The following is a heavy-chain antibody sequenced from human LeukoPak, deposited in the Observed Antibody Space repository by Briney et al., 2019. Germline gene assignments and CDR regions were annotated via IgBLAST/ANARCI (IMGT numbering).Heavy chain of an antibody. CDR3: AKGIYSSGWSYFDY. CDR1: GFTFSNSA. CDR2: LSGSGITT. J-gene: IGHJ4*01. Sequence: GGSLRLSCAASGFTFSNSAMSWVRQAPGKGPEWVSTLSGSGITTYYADSVKGRFTISRDNSKNTLYLQMNSLRAEDTAVYYCAKGIYSSGWSYFDYWGPGTLVTVSS. V-gene: IGHV3-23*01. D-gene: IGHD6-19*01.